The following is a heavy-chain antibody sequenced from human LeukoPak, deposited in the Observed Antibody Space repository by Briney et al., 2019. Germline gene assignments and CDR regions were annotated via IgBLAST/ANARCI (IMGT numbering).Heavy chain of an antibody. D-gene: IGHD2-21*02. CDR2: IWYDGSNK. J-gene: IGHJ4*02. Sequence: GRSLRLSCAASGFTFSSYGMHWARQAPGKGLEWVAIIWYDGSNKYYADSVKGRITISRDNSKNTLYLQMNSLRAEDTAVYYCATVRGCGGDCYYIDYWGQGTLVTVSS. V-gene: IGHV3-33*08. CDR1: GFTFSSYG. CDR3: ATVRGCGGDCYYIDY.